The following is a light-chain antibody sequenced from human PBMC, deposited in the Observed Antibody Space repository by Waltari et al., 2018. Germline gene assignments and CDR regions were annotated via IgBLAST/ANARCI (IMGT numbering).Light chain of an antibody. V-gene: IGKV3-20*01. J-gene: IGKJ1*01. CDR1: QSVTRA. CDR3: QHYLRLPVT. CDR2: GAS. Sequence: EIVLTQSPGTLSLSPGESATLSCRTSQSVTRALAWYQQKPGQAPRLLIYGASNRATGIPDRFSGSGSGTDFSLTISSLEPEDFAVYYCQHYLRLPVTSGQGTKVEVK.